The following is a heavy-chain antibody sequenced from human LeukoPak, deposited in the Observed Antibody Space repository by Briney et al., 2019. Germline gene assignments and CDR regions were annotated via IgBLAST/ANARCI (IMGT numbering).Heavy chain of an antibody. J-gene: IGHJ1*01. CDR1: GFTFSSYS. Sequence: GGSLRLSCAASGFTFSSYSMNWVRQAPGKGLEWVSCISSSSSTIYYADSVKGRFTISRDNAKNSLYLQMNSLRAEDTAVYYCARVKVVECQLPTGFQHWGQGTLVTVSS. CDR2: ISSSSSTI. D-gene: IGHD2-2*01. V-gene: IGHV3-48*01. CDR3: ARVKVVECQLPTGFQH.